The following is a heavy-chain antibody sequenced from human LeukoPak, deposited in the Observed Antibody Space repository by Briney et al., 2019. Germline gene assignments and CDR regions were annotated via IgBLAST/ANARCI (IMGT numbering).Heavy chain of an antibody. CDR1: GFTFSSYW. CDR3: AKGYGGWHFDY. V-gene: IGHV3-7*01. CDR2: IKQDGSEK. D-gene: IGHD4-23*01. Sequence: PGGSLRLSCAASGFTFSSYWMSWVRQAPGKGLEWVANIKQDGSEKYYVDSVKGRFTISRDNSKNTLYLQMNSLRAEDTAVYYCAKGYGGWHFDYWGQGTLVTVSS. J-gene: IGHJ4*02.